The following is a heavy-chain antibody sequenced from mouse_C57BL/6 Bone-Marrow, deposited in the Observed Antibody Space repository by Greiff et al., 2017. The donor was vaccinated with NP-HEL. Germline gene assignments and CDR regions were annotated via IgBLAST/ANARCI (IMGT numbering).Heavy chain of an antibody. CDR2: IRSKSNNYAT. V-gene: IGHV10-1*01. CDR3: VRHRGSGYVAWFAY. Sequence: EVKLMESGGGLVQPKGSLKLSCAASGFSFNTYAMNWVRQAPGKGLEWVARIRSKSNNYATYYADSVKDRFTISRDESESMLYLQMNNLKTEDTAMYYCVRHRGSGYVAWFAYWGQGTLVTVSA. D-gene: IGHD3-2*02. J-gene: IGHJ3*01. CDR1: GFSFNTYA.